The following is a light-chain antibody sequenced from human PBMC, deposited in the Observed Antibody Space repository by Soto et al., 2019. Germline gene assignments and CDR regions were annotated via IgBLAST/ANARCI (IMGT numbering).Light chain of an antibody. CDR1: SSDVGGYNY. CDR3: SSYTSSSTPYV. J-gene: IGLJ1*01. V-gene: IGLV2-14*01. Sequence: QSVLTQPASVSGSPGQSIIISCPGTSSDVGGYNYVSWYQQHPGKAPKLMIYEVSNRPSGVSNRFSGSKSGNTASLTISGLQAEDEADYYCSSYTSSSTPYVFGTGTKVTVL. CDR2: EVS.